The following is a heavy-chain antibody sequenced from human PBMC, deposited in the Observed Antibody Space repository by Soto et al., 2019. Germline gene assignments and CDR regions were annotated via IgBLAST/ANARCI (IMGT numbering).Heavy chain of an antibody. D-gene: IGHD6-19*01. CDR3: EKEMIASTVADFFDY. CDR2: ITGSGGGT. CDR1: GFTFSNYA. Sequence: EVQLLESGGGLLQPGGSLRLSCTASGFTFSNYAMTWVRQAPGTGLEWVSTITGSGGGTYYADSVKGRFTIARDNSKNTLYLQMPNLRADDTAVYYCEKEMIASTVADFFDYWGQGTLVTVSS. J-gene: IGHJ4*02. V-gene: IGHV3-23*01.